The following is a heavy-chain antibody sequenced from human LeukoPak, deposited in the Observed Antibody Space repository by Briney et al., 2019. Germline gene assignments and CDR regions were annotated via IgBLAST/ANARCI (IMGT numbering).Heavy chain of an antibody. V-gene: IGHV3-23*01. J-gene: IGHJ3*02. D-gene: IGHD3-9*01. Sequence: GGSLRLSSAASAFTFTNYAMSWVRQAPGKGLEWVSVISCCGAGTYYADSVKGRFTISRDNSKNTLYLQMNSLRAEGTAVYYCAKDGPLYYDILPPLDIWGQGTMVTVSS. CDR2: ISCCGAGT. CDR3: AKDGPLYYDILPPLDI. CDR1: AFTFTNYA.